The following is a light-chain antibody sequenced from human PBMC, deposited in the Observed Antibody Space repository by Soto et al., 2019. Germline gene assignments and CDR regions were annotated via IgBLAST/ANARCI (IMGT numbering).Light chain of an antibody. V-gene: IGKV1-9*01. J-gene: IGKJ2*01. CDR1: QGISSS. CDR3: QQLNTYPHT. Sequence: DIQLTQSPSFLSASVGDRVTITCRASQGISSSLAWFQQKPGKAPKLLIYAASTLQSRVPSRFSGSGSGTDFTLTSSSLQPEDVATYYCQQLNTYPHTFGQGTKLEIK. CDR2: AAS.